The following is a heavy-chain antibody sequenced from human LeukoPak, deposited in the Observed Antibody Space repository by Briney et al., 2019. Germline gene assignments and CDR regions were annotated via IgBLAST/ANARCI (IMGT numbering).Heavy chain of an antibody. J-gene: IGHJ4*02. V-gene: IGHV3-23*01. Sequence: GGSLRLSCAASGFTFSSYGMSWVRQTPGKGLEWVSAISDSGGSTYYADSVKGRFTISRDNSKNTLYLQMNSLRAEDTAVYYCAKCPCDYGSGSLGGNGYYWGQGTLITVSS. CDR1: GFTFSSYG. CDR3: AKCPCDYGSGSLGGNGYY. CDR2: ISDSGGST. D-gene: IGHD3-10*01.